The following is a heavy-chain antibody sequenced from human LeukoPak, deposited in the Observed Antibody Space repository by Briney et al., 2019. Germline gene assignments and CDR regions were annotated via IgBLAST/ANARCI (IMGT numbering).Heavy chain of an antibody. J-gene: IGHJ4*02. CDR1: GFTFSSYA. Sequence: GGSLRLSCAASGFTFSSYAVSWVRQAPGKGLEWVSGISGSGGSTYYADSVKGRFTISRDNSKNTLYLQMNSLRAEDTAVYYCAKDYGDYGRGYYFDYWGQGTLVTVSS. V-gene: IGHV3-23*01. CDR3: AKDYGDYGRGYYFDY. D-gene: IGHD4-17*01. CDR2: ISGSGGST.